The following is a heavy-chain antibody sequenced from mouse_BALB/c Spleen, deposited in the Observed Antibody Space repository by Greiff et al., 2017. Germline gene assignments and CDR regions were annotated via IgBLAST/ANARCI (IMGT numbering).Heavy chain of an antibody. CDR1: GFSLTSYG. CDR3: ARHDGYRGNYGYYAMDY. V-gene: IGHV2-6-2*01. Sequence: QVQLKESGPDLVAPSQSLSITCTVSGFSLTSYGVHWVRQPPGKGLEWLVVIWSDGSTTYNSALNSRLSISKDNSKSQGFLKMNSLQTDDTAMYYCARHDGYRGNYGYYAMDYWGQGTSVTVSS. J-gene: IGHJ4*01. D-gene: IGHD2-1*01. CDR2: IWSDGST.